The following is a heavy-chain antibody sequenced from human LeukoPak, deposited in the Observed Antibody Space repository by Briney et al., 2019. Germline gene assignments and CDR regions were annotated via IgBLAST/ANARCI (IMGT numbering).Heavy chain of an antibody. CDR1: GFTFSSYW. J-gene: IGHJ4*02. V-gene: IGHV3-74*01. CDR2: INSDGRST. Sequence: GGSLRLSCAASGFTFSSYWMHWVRQAPGKGLVWVSRINSDGRSTRYADAVRGRFSISRDNAKNTLDLQMNSLRAEDTAVYYCARGLSGYASSLGYWGQGTLVTVSA. CDR3: ARGLSGYASSLGY. D-gene: IGHD6-6*01.